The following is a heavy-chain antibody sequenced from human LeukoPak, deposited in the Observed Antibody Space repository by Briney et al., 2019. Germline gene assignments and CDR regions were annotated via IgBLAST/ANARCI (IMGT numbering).Heavy chain of an antibody. CDR3: ARGKGLVGHFDY. D-gene: IGHD3-16*01. J-gene: IGHJ4*02. CDR2: IIPILGTA. V-gene: IGHV1-69*04. CDR1: GDTFSRNA. Sequence: SVKVSCKASGDTFSRNAISWVRQAPGQGPEWMGRIIPILGTAEYAEKSQGRVTITADKTTTTAYMELSSLKSEDTALYYCARGKGLVGHFDYWRQGTLVTVSS.